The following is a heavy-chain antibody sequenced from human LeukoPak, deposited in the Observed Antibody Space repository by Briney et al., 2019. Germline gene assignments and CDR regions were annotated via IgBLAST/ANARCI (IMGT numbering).Heavy chain of an antibody. CDR1: GGSISNYY. CDR3: ASGIVESTPHY. Sequence: SETLSLTCTVSGGSISNYYYSWIRQPPGKGLEWIGCFHYSGTTNYNSSLKSRSTISVDTSKNQFSLKLSSVTAADTAVYYCASGIVESTPHYWGQGTLVTVSS. V-gene: IGHV4-59*01. CDR2: FHYSGTT. J-gene: IGHJ4*02. D-gene: IGHD1-26*01.